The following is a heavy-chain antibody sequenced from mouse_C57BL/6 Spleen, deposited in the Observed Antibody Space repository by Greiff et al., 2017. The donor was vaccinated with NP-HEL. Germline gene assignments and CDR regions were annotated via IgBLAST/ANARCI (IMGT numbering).Heavy chain of an antibody. CDR1: GFNIKDDY. CDR3: TTNRIYYDYPFAY. J-gene: IGHJ3*01. D-gene: IGHD2-4*01. V-gene: IGHV14-4*01. Sequence: EVQLQQSGAELVRPGASVKLSCTASGFNIKDDYMHWVKQRPEQGLEWIGWIDPENGDTEYASKFQGKATITADTSSNTAYLQLSSLTSEDTAVYYCTTNRIYYDYPFAYWGQGTLVTVSA. CDR2: IDPENGDT.